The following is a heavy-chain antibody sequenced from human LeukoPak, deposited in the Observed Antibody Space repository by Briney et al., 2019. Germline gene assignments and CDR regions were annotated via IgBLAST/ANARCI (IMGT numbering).Heavy chain of an antibody. CDR3: ARPALTDSSGYAIDAFY. CDR1: GFTFSSYG. J-gene: IGHJ4*02. V-gene: IGHV3-23*01. Sequence: GGSLRLSCAASGFTFSSYGMSWVRQAPGKGLEWVSAISGSGGSTYYADSVKGRFTISRDNSKNTLYLQMNSLRAEDTAVYYCARPALTDSSGYAIDAFYWGQGTLVTVSS. D-gene: IGHD3-22*01. CDR2: ISGSGGST.